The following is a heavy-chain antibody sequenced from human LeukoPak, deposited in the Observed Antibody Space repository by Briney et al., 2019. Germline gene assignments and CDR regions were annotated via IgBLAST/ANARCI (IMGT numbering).Heavy chain of an antibody. J-gene: IGHJ4*02. V-gene: IGHV4-39*01. CDR1: GGSIRSSGYY. D-gene: IGHD3-22*01. CDR2: IYYSGST. Sequence: PSETLSLTCTVSGGSIRSSGYYWGWIRLPPGKGLEWIGSIYYSGSTYYNPSLKSRLSISVDTSKNQFSLKLSSVTAADTAVYYCARQGSDSSGYYYRYYFDYWGQGTLVTVSS. CDR3: ARQGSDSSGYYYRYYFDY.